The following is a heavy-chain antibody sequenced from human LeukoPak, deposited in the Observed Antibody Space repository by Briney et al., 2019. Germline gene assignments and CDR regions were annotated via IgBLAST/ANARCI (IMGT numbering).Heavy chain of an antibody. J-gene: IGHJ4*02. CDR2: ISSSSSYI. CDR1: GFTFSSYS. Sequence: GGSLRLSCAASGFTFSSYSMNWVRQAPGKGLEWVSSISSSSSYIYYADSVKGRFTISRDNAKNSLYLQMNSLRAEDTAVYYCASPYCSSTSCYLGNWGQGTLVTVSS. V-gene: IGHV3-21*01. D-gene: IGHD2-2*01. CDR3: ASPYCSSTSCYLGN.